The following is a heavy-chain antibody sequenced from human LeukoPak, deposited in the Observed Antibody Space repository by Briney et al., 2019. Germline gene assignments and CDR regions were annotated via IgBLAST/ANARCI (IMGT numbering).Heavy chain of an antibody. CDR2: INTDGSNT. CDR1: GFTFSRFW. J-gene: IGHJ4*02. V-gene: IGHV3-74*01. CDR3: ASDQSIAGPTTADY. D-gene: IGHD1-26*01. Sequence: GGSLRLSCAASGFTFSRFWMHWVRQAPGKGLVWVSRINTDGSNTIYADSVKGRFTISRDNAKNTLYLQMNSLRAEDTAVYYCASDQSIAGPTTADYWGQGTLVTVSS.